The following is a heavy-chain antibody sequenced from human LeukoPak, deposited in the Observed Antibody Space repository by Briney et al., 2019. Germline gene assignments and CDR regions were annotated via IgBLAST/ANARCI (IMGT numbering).Heavy chain of an antibody. Sequence: TLSLTCTVSGYFIRSGFYWGCIRQPPRKALEWLALIYWNDDKRYSPLLKSRLTITKDTSKNQVVLTMINMDPVDTATYYCAHLTVGSYCFDYWGQGTLVTVSS. CDR2: IYWNDDK. CDR3: AHLTVGSYCFDY. D-gene: IGHD4-23*01. CDR1: GYFIRSGFY. J-gene: IGHJ4*02. V-gene: IGHV2-5*01.